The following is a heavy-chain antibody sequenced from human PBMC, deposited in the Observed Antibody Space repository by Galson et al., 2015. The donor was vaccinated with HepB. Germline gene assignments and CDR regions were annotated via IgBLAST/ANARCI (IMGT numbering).Heavy chain of an antibody. CDR2: ISGRGSYT. CDR1: GFIFSDYY. J-gene: IGHJ4*02. V-gene: IGHV3-11*03. CDR3: VRPLGAMAARPGFDY. D-gene: IGHD6-6*01. Sequence: SLRLSCAASGFIFSDYYVNWIRQPPGKGLEWVSYISGRGSYTNYADSVKGRFTISRDNVKNGGYLETNRLRVEDTAVYHCVRPLGAMAARPGFDYWGQGTLVTVSS.